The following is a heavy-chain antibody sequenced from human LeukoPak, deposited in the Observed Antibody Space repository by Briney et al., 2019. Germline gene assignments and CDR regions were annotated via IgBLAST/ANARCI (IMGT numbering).Heavy chain of an antibody. CDR2: IYTSGST. CDR3: ARDVRSDFWSGYEGNWFDP. D-gene: IGHD3-3*01. J-gene: IGHJ5*02. Sequence: SETLSLTCTVSGGSISSGSYYWSWIRQPAGKGLEWIGRIYTSGSTNYNPSLKSRVTISVDTSKNQFSLKLSSVTAADTAVYYCARDVRSDFWSGYEGNWFDPWGQGTLVTVSS. V-gene: IGHV4-61*02. CDR1: GGSISSGSYY.